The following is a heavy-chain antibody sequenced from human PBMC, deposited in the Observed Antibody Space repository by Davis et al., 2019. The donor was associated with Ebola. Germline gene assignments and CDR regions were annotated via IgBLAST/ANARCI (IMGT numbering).Heavy chain of an antibody. CDR2: ISYDGSNK. V-gene: IGHV3-30*04. CDR3: ARATGADY. Sequence: GESLKISCAASGFTFSGSAMHWVRQAPGKGLEWVAVISYDGSNKYYADSVKGRFTISRDNSKNTLYLQMNSLRAEDTAVYYCARATGADYWGQGTLVTVSS. CDR1: GFTFSGSA. J-gene: IGHJ4*02. D-gene: IGHD1-1*01.